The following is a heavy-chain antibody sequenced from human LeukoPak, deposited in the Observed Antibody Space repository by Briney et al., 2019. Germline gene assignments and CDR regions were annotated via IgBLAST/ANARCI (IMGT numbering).Heavy chain of an antibody. Sequence: SETLSLTCTVSGYSISSGYYWGWIRQPPGKGLEWIGSIYHSGSTYYNPSLKSRVTISVDTSKNQFSLKLSSVTAADTAVYYCARPDLAVAGDMDVWGKGTTVTVSS. J-gene: IGHJ6*03. CDR1: GYSISSGYY. CDR3: ARPDLAVAGDMDV. V-gene: IGHV4-38-2*02. D-gene: IGHD6-19*01. CDR2: IYHSGST.